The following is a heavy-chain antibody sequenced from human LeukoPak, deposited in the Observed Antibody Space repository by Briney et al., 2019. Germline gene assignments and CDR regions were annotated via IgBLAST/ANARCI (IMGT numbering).Heavy chain of an antibody. CDR2: FDPEDGET. CDR1: GYTLTELS. V-gene: IGHV1-24*01. CDR3: ATWRYGGNPRDY. Sequence: ASVKVSCKVSGYTLTELSMHWVRQAPGKGLEWMGGFDPEDGETIYAQKFQGRVTMTEDTSTDTAYMELSSLRSEDTAVYYCATWRYGGNPRDYWGQGTLVTVSS. D-gene: IGHD4-23*01. J-gene: IGHJ4*02.